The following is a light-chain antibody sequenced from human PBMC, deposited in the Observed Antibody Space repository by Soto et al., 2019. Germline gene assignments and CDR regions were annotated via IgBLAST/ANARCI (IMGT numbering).Light chain of an antibody. CDR1: SSDVGGYNY. J-gene: IGLJ1*01. CDR2: DVS. Sequence: QSALTQPASVSGSPGQSITSSCTGTSSDVGGYNYVSWYQQHPGKAPKLMIYDVSNRPSGVSNRFSGSKSGNTASLTISGLQAEDDADSYCSLYTSSSPIFVTVTKVTVL. CDR3: SLYTSSSPI. V-gene: IGLV2-14*01.